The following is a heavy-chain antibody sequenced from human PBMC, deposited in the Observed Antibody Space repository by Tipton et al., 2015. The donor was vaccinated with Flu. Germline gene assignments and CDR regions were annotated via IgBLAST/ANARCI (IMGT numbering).Heavy chain of an antibody. V-gene: IGHV4-38-2*01. CDR3: ARRDFSNYVSEPKNWFDP. Sequence: LRLSCAVSGDSISSDYFWGWIRQPPGKGLEWIATIHRYGTTYYNPSLKSRVTISVDTPKNQFSLEMRSVTAADMAVYYCARRDFSNYVSEPKNWFDPWGQGILVTVSS. J-gene: IGHJ5*02. CDR2: IHRYGTT. CDR1: GDSISSDYF. D-gene: IGHD4-11*01.